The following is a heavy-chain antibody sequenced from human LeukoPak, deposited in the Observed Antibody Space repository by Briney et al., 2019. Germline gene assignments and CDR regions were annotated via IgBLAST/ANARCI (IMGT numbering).Heavy chain of an antibody. CDR2: ISSSGGTT. V-gene: IGHV3-23*01. CDR3: AKAGIAVPATPEY. Sequence: GGSLRLPCAASGFTFSSYAMNWVRQAPGKGLEWVSVISSSGGTTYYSDSVKGRFIISRDNSKNTLYLQMNSLRAEDTAVYYCAKAGIAVPATPEYCGQGTQVTVSS. D-gene: IGHD6-19*01. CDR1: GFTFSSYA. J-gene: IGHJ4*02.